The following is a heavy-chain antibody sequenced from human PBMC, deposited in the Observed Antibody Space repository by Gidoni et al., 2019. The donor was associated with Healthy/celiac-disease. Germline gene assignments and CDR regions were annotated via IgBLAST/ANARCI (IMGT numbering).Heavy chain of an antibody. Sequence: QVQLVESGGGLFKPGGSLRLSCAASGFTFSDYYMSWLRQAPGKGLEWVSYISSSGSTIYYADSVKGRFTISRDNAKNSLYLQMNSLRAEDTAVYYCARDEVEMATHQPFDYWGQGTLVTVSS. CDR3: ARDEVEMATHQPFDY. V-gene: IGHV3-11*01. J-gene: IGHJ4*02. CDR2: ISSSGSTI. CDR1: GFTFSDYY. D-gene: IGHD5-12*01.